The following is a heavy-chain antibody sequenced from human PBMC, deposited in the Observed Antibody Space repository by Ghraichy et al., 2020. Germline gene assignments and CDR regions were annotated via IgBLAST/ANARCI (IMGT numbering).Heavy chain of an antibody. J-gene: IGHJ4*02. D-gene: IGHD6-13*01. CDR1: GFTFSSYS. CDR3: AREERIAAAGTRDY. CDR2: ISSSSSSYI. V-gene: IGHV3-21*01. Sequence: GGSLRLSCAASGFTFSSYSMNWVRQAPGKGLEWVSSISSSSSSYIYYADSVKGRFTISRDNAKNSLYLQMNSLRAEDTAVYYCAREERIAAAGTRDYWGQGTLVTVSS.